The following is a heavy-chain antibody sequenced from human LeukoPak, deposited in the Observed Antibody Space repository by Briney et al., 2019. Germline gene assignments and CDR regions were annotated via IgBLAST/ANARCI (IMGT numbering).Heavy chain of an antibody. CDR3: ARERFGEPFDY. J-gene: IGHJ4*02. Sequence: ASVKVSCKASGGTFSSYAISWVRQAPGQRLEWMGGIIPIFGTANYAQKLQGRVTMTTDTSTSTAYMELRSLRSDDTAVYYCARERFGEPFDYWGQGTLVTVSS. V-gene: IGHV1-69*05. CDR1: GGTFSSYA. CDR2: IIPIFGTA. D-gene: IGHD3-10*01.